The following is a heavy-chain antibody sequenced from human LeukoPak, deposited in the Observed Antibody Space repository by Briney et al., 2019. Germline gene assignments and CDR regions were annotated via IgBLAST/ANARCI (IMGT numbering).Heavy chain of an antibody. Sequence: SETLSLTCTVSGGSISSGSYYWSWIRQPAGKGLEWIGRIYTSGSTNYNPSLKSRVTISVDTSKNQFSLKLSSVTAADTAVYYCARDPVGATPFDYWGQETLVTVSS. CDR3: ARDPVGATPFDY. D-gene: IGHD1-26*01. J-gene: IGHJ4*02. CDR2: IYTSGST. V-gene: IGHV4-61*02. CDR1: GGSISSGSYY.